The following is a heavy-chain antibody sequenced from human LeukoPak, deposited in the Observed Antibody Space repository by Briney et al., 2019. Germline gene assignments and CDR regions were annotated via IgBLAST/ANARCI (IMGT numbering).Heavy chain of an antibody. V-gene: IGHV4-4*07. CDR3: ARGQYHLLYWYFDL. CDR1: GGSISSYY. CDR2: IYSSGST. J-gene: IGHJ2*01. D-gene: IGHD2-2*01. Sequence: SETLSLTCTVSGGSISSYYWSWVRQPAGKGLEWIGRIYSSGSTNYNPSLKSRVTMSVDTSKNQFSLKLTSVTAADTAVYYCARGQYHLLYWYFDLWGRGTLVTVSS.